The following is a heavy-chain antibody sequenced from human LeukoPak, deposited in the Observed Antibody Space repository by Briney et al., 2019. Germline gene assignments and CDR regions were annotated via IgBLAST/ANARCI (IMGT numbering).Heavy chain of an antibody. D-gene: IGHD5-18*01. V-gene: IGHV1-69*04. CDR3: ARDLGLGYSYGETFDC. CDR1: GYTFTSYG. J-gene: IGHJ4*02. CDR2: IIPILGIA. Sequence: SVKVSCKASGYTFTSYGISWVRQAPGQGLEWMGRIIPILGIANYAQKFQGRVTITADKSTSTAYMELSSLRSEDTAVYYCARDLGLGYSYGETFDCWGQGTLVTVSS.